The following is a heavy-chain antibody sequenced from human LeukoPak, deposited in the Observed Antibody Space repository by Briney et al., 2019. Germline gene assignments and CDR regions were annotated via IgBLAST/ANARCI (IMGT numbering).Heavy chain of an antibody. D-gene: IGHD6-13*01. V-gene: IGHV5-51*01. J-gene: IGHJ5*02. CDR2: IYPGYSDA. CDR3: VRFGLTSSLDH. CDR1: GYSFTSYW. Sequence: GESLKISCKGSGYSFTSYWIGWVRQVPGKGLEWMGLIYPGYSDAKYSPSFQGQVTLSVDASISTAYLQLSGLRASDTAIYYCVRFGLTSSLDHWGQGTLVTVSS.